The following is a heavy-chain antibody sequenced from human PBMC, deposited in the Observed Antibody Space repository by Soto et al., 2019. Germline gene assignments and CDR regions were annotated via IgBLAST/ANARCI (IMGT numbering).Heavy chain of an antibody. CDR2: VVPMYDSV. CDR1: GGTFNSYT. J-gene: IGHJ4*02. D-gene: IGHD1-26*01. V-gene: IGHV1-69*06. CDR3: ASWRSYSGSYCFDY. Sequence: QVELVQSGAEVKKPGASVKVSCEASGGTFNSYTINWVRQAPGRGLEWVGQVVPMYDSVNYAENFQARVTITAHKSTKTAYMELTSLRSEDTALYFCASWRSYSGSYCFDYWGQGTLVTVSS.